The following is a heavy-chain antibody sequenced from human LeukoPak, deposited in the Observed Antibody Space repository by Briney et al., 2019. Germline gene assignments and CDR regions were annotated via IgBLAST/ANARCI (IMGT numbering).Heavy chain of an antibody. J-gene: IGHJ4*02. Sequence: GGSLRLSCAASGFTFSSYSMNWVRQAPGKGLEWVSSISSSSSYIYYADSVKGRFTTSRDNAKNTLYLQMNSLRAEDTAVYYCARETLTGYYNGYWDQGTLVTVSS. CDR1: GFTFSSYS. CDR3: ARETLTGYYNGY. CDR2: ISSSSSYI. D-gene: IGHD3-9*01. V-gene: IGHV3-21*01.